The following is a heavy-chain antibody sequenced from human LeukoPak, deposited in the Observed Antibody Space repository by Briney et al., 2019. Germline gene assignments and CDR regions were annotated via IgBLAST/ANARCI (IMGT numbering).Heavy chain of an antibody. CDR2: ISTSGTT. V-gene: IGHV4-61*08. D-gene: IGHD6-19*01. CDR3: AREDAVSSDDAFDL. J-gene: IGHJ3*01. CDR1: GGSVSSGGYS. Sequence: SETLSLTCAVSGGSVSSGGYSWSWIRQPPGKGLEWIGRISTSGTTNYDPSLKSRVTISVDTSKNQFSLKLSAVTAADTAMYYCAREDAVSSDDAFDLWGQGTMVTVS.